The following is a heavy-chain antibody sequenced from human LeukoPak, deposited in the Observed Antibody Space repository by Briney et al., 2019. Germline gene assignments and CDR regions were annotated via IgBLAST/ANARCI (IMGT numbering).Heavy chain of an antibody. D-gene: IGHD3-3*01. V-gene: IGHV4-39*02. J-gene: IGHJ6*03. CDR1: GGSISSSNYY. Sequence: PSETLSLTCTVSGGSISSSNYYWGWIRQPPGTGLEWIGSIFYSGTTFYNPSLKSRVTISLDTSKNQFSLKLSSVTAADTAVYYCAREPVVAFGVVKRYYYMDVWGKGTTVTVSS. CDR3: AREPVVAFGVVKRYYYMDV. CDR2: IFYSGTT.